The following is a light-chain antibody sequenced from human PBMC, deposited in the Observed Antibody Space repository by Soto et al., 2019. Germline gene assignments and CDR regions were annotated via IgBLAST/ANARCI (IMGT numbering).Light chain of an antibody. CDR2: GAS. Sequence: ETVMTQSPATLSVSPVERATLSCMASQSVRSNLAWYQQKPGQAPRLLIYGASTRATGFPARFSGSGSGTEFTLTISSLQSEDFAVHYCQQYDNWPRTFGQGTKVDIK. CDR3: QQYDNWPRT. V-gene: IGKV3-15*01. CDR1: QSVRSN. J-gene: IGKJ1*01.